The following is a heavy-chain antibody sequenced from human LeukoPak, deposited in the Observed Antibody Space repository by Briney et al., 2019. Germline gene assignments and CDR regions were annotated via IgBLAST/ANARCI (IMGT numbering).Heavy chain of an antibody. D-gene: IGHD3-16*02. CDR3: ARDYVWGSYRYPFDY. J-gene: IGHJ4*02. Sequence: GGSLRLSCAASGFTFSSYGMHWVRQAPGKGLEWVAVISYDGSNKYYADSVKGRFTISRDNSKNTLYLQMNSLRAEDTAVYYCARDYVWGSYRYPFDYWGQGTLVTVSS. V-gene: IGHV3-30*03. CDR2: ISYDGSNK. CDR1: GFTFSSYG.